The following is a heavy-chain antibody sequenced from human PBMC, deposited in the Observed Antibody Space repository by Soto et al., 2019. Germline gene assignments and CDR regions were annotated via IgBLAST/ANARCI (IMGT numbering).Heavy chain of an antibody. D-gene: IGHD5-18*01. CDR1: GLTFRSFE. CDR2: ISSGAGSTT. V-gene: IGHV3-48*03. Sequence: QRLSCVDSGLTFRSFEMNWVRQAPGKGLEWVSYISSGAGSTTYYADSVKGRFTISRDNAKNSLYLQMNSLRAEDTAVYYCARAHSGYRYGQGGYYQYYAMDVWGQGTTVTVSS. J-gene: IGHJ6*02. CDR3: ARAHSGYRYGQGGYYQYYAMDV.